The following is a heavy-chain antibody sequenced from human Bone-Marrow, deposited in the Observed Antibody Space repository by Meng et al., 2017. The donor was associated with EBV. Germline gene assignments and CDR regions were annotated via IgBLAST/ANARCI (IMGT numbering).Heavy chain of an antibody. J-gene: IGHJ4*02. D-gene: IGHD3-22*01. Sequence: EVQLVESGGGLVTPGGSLSLSCSASGFTFCRYSMNWVRQAPGKGREWVSSISSSRSYIYYADSVKGRFTISRDNAKNSLYLQMNSLRAEDTAVYYCARSPGGDYYDSSGYYPDYWGQGPLVTVAS. CDR2: ISSSRSYI. CDR1: GFTFCRYS. V-gene: IGHV3-21*01. CDR3: ARSPGGDYYDSSGYYPDY.